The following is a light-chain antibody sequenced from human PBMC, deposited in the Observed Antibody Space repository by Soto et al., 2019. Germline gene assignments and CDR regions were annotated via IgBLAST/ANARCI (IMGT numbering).Light chain of an antibody. J-gene: IGLJ2*01. Sequence: QSALTQPASVSGSPGQSITISCIGTGSDVGGYNFVSWYQQHPGKAPKLMIYDVNIRPSGVSNRFSGSKSGNTASLTISGLQAEDEADYYCCSYASSSTRVIFGGGTKLTVL. CDR1: GSDVGGYNF. CDR2: DVN. CDR3: CSYASSSTRVI. V-gene: IGLV2-14*03.